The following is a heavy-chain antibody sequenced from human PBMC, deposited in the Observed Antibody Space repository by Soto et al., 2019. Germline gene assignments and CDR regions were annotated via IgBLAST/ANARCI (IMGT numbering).Heavy chain of an antibody. Sequence: PGGSLRLSCAASGFTFSSYSMNWVRQAPGKGLEWVSSISSSSSYIYYADSVKGRFTISRDNAKNSLYLQMNSLRAEDTAVYYCARARGTEGYYYYGMDVWGQGTTVTVSS. CDR3: ARARGTEGYYYYGMDV. V-gene: IGHV3-21*01. CDR2: ISSSSSYI. D-gene: IGHD2-15*01. J-gene: IGHJ6*02. CDR1: GFTFSSYS.